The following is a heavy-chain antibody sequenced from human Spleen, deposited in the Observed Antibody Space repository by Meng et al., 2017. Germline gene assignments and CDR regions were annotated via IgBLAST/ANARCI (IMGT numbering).Heavy chain of an antibody. CDR2: INHSGST. D-gene: IGHD4-11*01. CDR1: GGSFSDYY. V-gene: IGHV4-34*01. Sequence: HVQLQQWGAGLLKPSETRSLTSVASGGSFSDYYWSWFRRPPGKGLEWIGEINHSGSTNYNPSLESRATISVDTSQNNLSLKLSSVTAADSAVYYCARGPTTMAHDFDYWGQGTLVTVSS. CDR3: ARGPTTMAHDFDY. J-gene: IGHJ4*02.